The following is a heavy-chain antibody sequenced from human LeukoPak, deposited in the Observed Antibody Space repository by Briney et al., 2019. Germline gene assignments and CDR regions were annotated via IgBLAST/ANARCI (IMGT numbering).Heavy chain of an antibody. D-gene: IGHD3-10*01. CDR1: GGSIRTYY. Sequence: SETLSLTCTVSGGSIRTYYWSWIRQPPGKGLEWIGYIYYSGSTNYNPSLKSRVTISVDTSKNQFSLKLSSVTAADTAVYYCARLLFGPRGYFGYWGQGTLVTVSS. V-gene: IGHV4-59*08. CDR3: ARLLFGPRGYFGY. CDR2: IYYSGST. J-gene: IGHJ4*02.